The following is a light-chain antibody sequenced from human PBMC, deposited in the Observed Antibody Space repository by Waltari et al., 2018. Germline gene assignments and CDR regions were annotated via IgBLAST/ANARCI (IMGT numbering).Light chain of an antibody. CDR3: NSYTSGRTWV. J-gene: IGLJ3*02. Sequence: QSALTQPASVSGSPGQSIIISCTGTSSDVGGNNHVSWFLHHPGKAPKLRIHDVNERPSGGSSRFSGSKSGNTASLTISGLQAEDEAIYYCNSYTSGRTWVFGGGTRLTGL. CDR2: DVN. V-gene: IGLV2-14*03. CDR1: SSDVGGNNH.